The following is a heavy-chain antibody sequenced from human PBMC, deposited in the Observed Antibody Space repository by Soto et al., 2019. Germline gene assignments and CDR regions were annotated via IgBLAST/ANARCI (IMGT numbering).Heavy chain of an antibody. D-gene: IGHD4-17*01. V-gene: IGHV3-30*18. CDR3: AKDRGAYFDY. Sequence: GGSLRLSCAASGFTFSSYGMHWVRQAPGKGLEWVTVISYDGSNKYYADSVKGRFTISRDNSKNTLYLQMNSLRAEDTAVYYCAKDRGAYFDYWGQGTLVTVSS. CDR1: GFTFSSYG. J-gene: IGHJ4*02. CDR2: ISYDGSNK.